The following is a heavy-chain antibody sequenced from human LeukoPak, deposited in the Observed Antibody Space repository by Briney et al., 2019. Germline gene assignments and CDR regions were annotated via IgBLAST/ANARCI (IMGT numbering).Heavy chain of an antibody. V-gene: IGHV4-38-2*02. CDR3: ARDVGAVDY. J-gene: IGHJ4*01. D-gene: IGHD1-26*01. Sequence: PSETLSLTCTVSGYSISSGYYWGWIRQPPGKGLEWMGSIYHSGSTYYNPSLKSRVTISVDTSKNQFSLKLSSVTVADTAVYYCARDVGAVDYWGHGTLVTVSS. CDR2: IYHSGST. CDR1: GYSISSGYY.